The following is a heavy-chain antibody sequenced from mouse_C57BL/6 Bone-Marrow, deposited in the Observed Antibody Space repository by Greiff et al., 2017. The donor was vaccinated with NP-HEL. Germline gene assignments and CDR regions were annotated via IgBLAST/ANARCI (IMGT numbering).Heavy chain of an antibody. CDR2: FHPYNDDT. J-gene: IGHJ2*01. Sequence: VQLQQSGAELVKPGASVKMSCKASGYTFTTYPIEWMKQNHGKSLEWIGNFHPYNDDTKYNEKFKGKATLTVDKSSSTVYVELSRLTSEDSAVYDCARRENNGSTLDYWGQGTTLTVSS. V-gene: IGHV1-47*01. CDR3: ARRENNGSTLDY. D-gene: IGHD1-1*01. CDR1: GYTFTTYP.